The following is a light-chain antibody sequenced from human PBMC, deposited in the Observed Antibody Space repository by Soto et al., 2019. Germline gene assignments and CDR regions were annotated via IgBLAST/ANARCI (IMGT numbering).Light chain of an antibody. V-gene: IGKV3-20*01. Sequence: IVLTQSPGTLSLSPGERATLSCRASQSVSSNYLAWYQQKPGQAPRLLIYGASIRGTGLPDRFSGSGSRTDFTLTIRRLEPEDFAVYYCQQYGSSYNFGQETKLEIK. CDR1: QSVSSNY. CDR2: GAS. CDR3: QQYGSSYN. J-gene: IGKJ2*01.